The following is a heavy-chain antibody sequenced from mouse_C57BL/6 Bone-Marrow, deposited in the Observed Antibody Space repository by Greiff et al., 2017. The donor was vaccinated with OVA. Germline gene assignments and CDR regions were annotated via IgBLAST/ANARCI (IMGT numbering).Heavy chain of an antibody. V-gene: IGHV14-3*01. J-gene: IGHJ3*01. CDR2: IVPAHCHT. CDR3: ARSGVVATPAWFAY. Sequence: VQLQQSVAELVRPGASVKLSCTASGFNIKNTYMHWVKQRPEQGLEWIGRIVPAHCHTTYAPTFQGLATITADTSSNTAYLQLSSLTSEDTAIYYGARSGVVATPAWFAYWGQGTLVTVSA. CDR1: GFNIKNTY. D-gene: IGHD1-1*01.